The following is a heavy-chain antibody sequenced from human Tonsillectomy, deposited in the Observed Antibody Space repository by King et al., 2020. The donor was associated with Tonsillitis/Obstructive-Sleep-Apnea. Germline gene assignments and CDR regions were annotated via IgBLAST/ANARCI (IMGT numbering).Heavy chain of an antibody. Sequence: DVQLVESGGRLLQPGGSLRLSCAASGFTFSDFAISWVRQAPGKGLEWVSAIKNNGGRTYYADSVKGRFTISRDNSRNTLYLQMDSLRADDTALYYCAKESPYCSSTRCRMYYFDSWGQGTLVTVSS. CDR2: IKNNGGRT. CDR1: GFTFSDFA. CDR3: AKESPYCSSTRCRMYYFDS. V-gene: IGHV3-23*04. J-gene: IGHJ4*02. D-gene: IGHD2-2*01.